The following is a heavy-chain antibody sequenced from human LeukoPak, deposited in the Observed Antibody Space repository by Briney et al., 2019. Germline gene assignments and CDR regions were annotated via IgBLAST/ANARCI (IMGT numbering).Heavy chain of an antibody. CDR1: GGSFSGYY. V-gene: IGHV4-34*01. CDR2: INHSGST. J-gene: IGHJ6*02. Sequence: SETLSLTCAVYGGSFSGYYWSWIRQPPGKGLKWIGEINHSGSTNYNPSLKSRVTISVDTSKNQFSLKLSSVTAADTAVYYCASREDYYYYCGMDVWGQGTTVTVSS. CDR3: ASREDYYYYCGMDV.